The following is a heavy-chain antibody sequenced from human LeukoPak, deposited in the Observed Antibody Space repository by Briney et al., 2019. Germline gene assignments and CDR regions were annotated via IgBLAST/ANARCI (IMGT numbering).Heavy chain of an antibody. J-gene: IGHJ4*02. D-gene: IGHD4-23*01. V-gene: IGHV4-34*01. Sequence: SETLSLTCAVYGGSFSGYYWSWIRQPPGKGLEWIGEINHSGSTKYNPSLKSRVTISVDTSKNQFSLKLSSVTAADTAVYFCAYSTVVTRGYYWGQGTLVTVSS. CDR2: INHSGST. CDR3: AYSTVVTRGYY. CDR1: GGSFSGYY.